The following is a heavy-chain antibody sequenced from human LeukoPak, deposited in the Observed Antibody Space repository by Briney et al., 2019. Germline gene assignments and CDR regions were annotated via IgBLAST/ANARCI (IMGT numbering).Heavy chain of an antibody. J-gene: IGHJ5*02. Sequence: ASVKVSCKVSGYTLTELSMHWVRQAPGKGLEWMGGFDPEDGETIYAQKFQGRVTMTEDTSTDTAYMELSSLRSKDTAVYYCATSIAVAGMRWFDPWGQGTLVTVSS. V-gene: IGHV1-24*01. CDR1: GYTLTELS. CDR3: ATSIAVAGMRWFDP. CDR2: FDPEDGET. D-gene: IGHD6-19*01.